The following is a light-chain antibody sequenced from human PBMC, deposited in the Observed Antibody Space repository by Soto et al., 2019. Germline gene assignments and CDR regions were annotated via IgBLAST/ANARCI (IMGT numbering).Light chain of an antibody. J-gene: IGKJ5*01. CDR1: HNIDTY. V-gene: IGKV1-39*01. CDR3: QQTYSLPPDIT. CDR2: AAS. Sequence: IQMTQSPSSLSASVGDRVTITCRASHNIDTYLNWYQQKQGKAPILLIYAASSLQSGVPSRIRGSGSGTEFTLTISSLQPEDFATYYCQQTYSLPPDITFGQGTRLDIK.